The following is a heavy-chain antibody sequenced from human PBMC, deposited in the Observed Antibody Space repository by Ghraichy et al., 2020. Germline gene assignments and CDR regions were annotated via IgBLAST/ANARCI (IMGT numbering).Heavy chain of an antibody. CDR3: ARVDYYDSGDDI. V-gene: IGHV4-61*02. J-gene: IGHJ3*02. CDR1: GGSISSGSYY. CDR2: IYTSGST. D-gene: IGHD3-10*01. Sequence: SETLSLTCTVSGGSISSGSYYWSWIRQPAGKGLEWIGRIYTSGSTNYNPSLKSRVTISVDTSKNQFSLKLSSVTAADTAVYYCARVDYYDSGDDIWGQGTMVTVSS.